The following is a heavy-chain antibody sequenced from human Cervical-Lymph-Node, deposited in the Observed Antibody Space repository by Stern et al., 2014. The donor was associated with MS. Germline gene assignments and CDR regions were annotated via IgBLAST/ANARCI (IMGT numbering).Heavy chain of an antibody. V-gene: IGHV4-59*01. D-gene: IGHD1-14*01. CDR2: ISGSGNT. CDR3: ARATGAATAVLY. Sequence: VQLVESGPGLVKPSETLSLTCTISGGSFSTYYWTWIRRPPGQGLEWIGYISGSGNTNYNPSLKSRLTMSLDASTNQISLNLTSVTAADTAIYYCARATGAATAVLYWGQGALVTISS. CDR1: GGSFSTYY. J-gene: IGHJ4*02.